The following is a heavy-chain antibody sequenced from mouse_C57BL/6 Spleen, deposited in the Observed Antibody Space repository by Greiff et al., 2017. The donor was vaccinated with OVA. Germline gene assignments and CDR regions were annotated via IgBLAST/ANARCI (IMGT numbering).Heavy chain of an antibody. J-gene: IGHJ1*03. CDR1: GFTFNTYA. V-gene: IGHV10-3*01. D-gene: IGHD2-10*01. Sequence: EVQGVESGGGLVQPKGSLKLSCAASGFTFNTYAMHWVRQAPGKGLEWVARIRSKSSNYATYYADSVKDRFTISRDDSQSMLYLQMNNLKTEDTAMYYCVRERPYYGNYGWYFDVWGTGTTVTVSS. CDR3: VRERPYYGNYGWYFDV. CDR2: IRSKSSNYAT.